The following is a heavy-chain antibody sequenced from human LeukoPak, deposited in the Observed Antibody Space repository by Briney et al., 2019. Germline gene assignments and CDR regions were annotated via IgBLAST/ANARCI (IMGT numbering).Heavy chain of an antibody. CDR1: GFTFSSYW. D-gene: IGHD3-10*01. CDR3: AHLPSSGTGIVDY. J-gene: IGHJ4*02. V-gene: IGHV3-7*01. CDR2: IKQDGSEK. Sequence: GGSLRLSCAASGFTFSSYWMSWVRQAPGGGLEWVANIKQDGSEKYYVDSVKGRFTISRENAKNSLHLQMNSLRAEDAAVYYCAHLPSSGTGIVDYWGQGTLVTVSS.